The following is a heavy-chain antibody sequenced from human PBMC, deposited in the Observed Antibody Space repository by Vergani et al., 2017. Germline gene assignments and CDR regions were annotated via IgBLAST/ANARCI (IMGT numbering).Heavy chain of an antibody. J-gene: IGHJ1*01. CDR1: GFTFSSYA. CDR2: ISGSGGIP. CDR3: AKDPPPLGWYLYFQH. Sequence: EVQLLESGGGLVQPGGSLRLSCAASGFTFSSYAMSWVRQAPGKGLEWVSAISGSGGIPYYADSVKVLFTISSDNSKNTLYLQRNSLRAEDTAVYYCAKDPPPLGWYLYFQHWGQGTLVTVSS. D-gene: IGHD6-19*01. V-gene: IGHV3-23*01.